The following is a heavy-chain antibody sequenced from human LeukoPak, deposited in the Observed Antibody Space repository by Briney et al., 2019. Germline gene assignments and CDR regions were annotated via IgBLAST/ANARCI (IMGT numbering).Heavy chain of an antibody. CDR1: GFTFSSYG. V-gene: IGHV3-23*01. J-gene: IGHJ4*02. D-gene: IGHD1-7*01. CDR2: TSGSGGST. Sequence: PGGSLRLSCAASGFTFSSYGMSWVRQAPGKGLEWVSGTSGSGGSTYYADSVKGRFTISRDNSKNTLYLQMNSLRAEDTAVYYCAKGRGLTGTTGYFDYWGQGTLVTVSS. CDR3: AKGRGLTGTTGYFDY.